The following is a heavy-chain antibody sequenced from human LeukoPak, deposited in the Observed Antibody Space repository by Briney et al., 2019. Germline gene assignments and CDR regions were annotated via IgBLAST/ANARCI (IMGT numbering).Heavy chain of an antibody. CDR3: ARVGRYDFWSGYSSYYYYYMDV. D-gene: IGHD3-3*01. J-gene: IGHJ6*03. CDR2: ISAYNGNT. CDR1: GYTFTSYG. Sequence: ASVKVSCKASGYTFTSYGISWVRQAPGQGLEWMGWISAYNGNTNYAQKLQGRVTMTTDTSTSTAYMELRSLRSEDTAVYYCARVGRYDFWSGYSSYYYYYMDVWGKGTTVTVSS. V-gene: IGHV1-18*01.